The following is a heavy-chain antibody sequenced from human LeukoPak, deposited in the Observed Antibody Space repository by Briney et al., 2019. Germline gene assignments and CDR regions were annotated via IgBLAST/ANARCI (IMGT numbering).Heavy chain of an antibody. CDR2: ISPNSGGT. J-gene: IGHJ4*02. Sequence: ASVKVSCKASGYTFIGYYIYWVRQAPGQGLEWMGWISPNSGGTNYAQNFQGRVTMTRDTSISTAYMELSRLTSDDTAVYYCARELDLYFFDYWGQGTLVTVSS. CDR1: GYTFIGYY. V-gene: IGHV1-2*02. CDR3: ARELDLYFFDY. D-gene: IGHD3-9*01.